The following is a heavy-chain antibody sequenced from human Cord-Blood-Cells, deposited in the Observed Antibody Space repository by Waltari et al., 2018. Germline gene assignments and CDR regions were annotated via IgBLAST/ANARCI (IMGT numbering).Heavy chain of an antibody. CDR3: ARRYCSSTSCYDAFDI. Sequence: QLQLQESGPGLVKPSETLSLTCTVSGDSISSSSYYWGWIRQPPGKGLEWIGSIYYSGSTYYNPSLKSRVTISVDTSKNQFSLKLSSVTAADTAVYYCARRYCSSTSCYDAFDIWGQGTMVTVSS. J-gene: IGHJ3*02. CDR1: GDSISSSSYY. D-gene: IGHD2-2*01. V-gene: IGHV4-39*01. CDR2: IYYSGST.